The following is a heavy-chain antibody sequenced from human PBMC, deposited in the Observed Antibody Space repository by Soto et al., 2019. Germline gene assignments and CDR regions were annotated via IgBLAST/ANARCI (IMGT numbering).Heavy chain of an antibody. J-gene: IGHJ4*02. D-gene: IGHD1-1*01. V-gene: IGHV4-31*03. CDR1: GGSISSGGYY. CDR3: ASQRSTTDTLTFDY. Sequence: PSETLSLTCTVSGGSISSGGYYWSWIRQHPGKGLEWIGYIYYSGSTYYNPSLKSRVTISVDTSKNQFSLKLSSVTAADTAVYYCASQRSTTDTLTFDYWGQGTLVTISS. CDR2: IYYSGST.